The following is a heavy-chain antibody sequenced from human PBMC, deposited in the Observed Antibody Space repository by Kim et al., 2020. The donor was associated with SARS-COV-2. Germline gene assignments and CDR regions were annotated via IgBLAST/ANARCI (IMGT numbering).Heavy chain of an antibody. CDR1: GYTFTSYA. Sequence: ASVKVSCKASGYTFTSYAMNWVRQAPGQGLEWMGWINTNTGNPTYAQGFTGRFVFSLDTSVSTAYLQISSLKAEDTAVYYCARVPFAYYYYGMDVWGQGTTVTVSS. J-gene: IGHJ6*02. V-gene: IGHV7-4-1*02. CDR3: ARVPFAYYYYGMDV. CDR2: INTNTGNP.